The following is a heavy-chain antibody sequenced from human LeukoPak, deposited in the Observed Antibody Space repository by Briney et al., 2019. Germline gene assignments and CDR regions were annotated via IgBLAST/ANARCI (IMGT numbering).Heavy chain of an antibody. V-gene: IGHV5-51*01. CDR1: GYSFTNYW. D-gene: IGHD5-12*01. CDR2: IYPGDSNT. CDR3: ARHRISDYDSGVSWCDP. Sequence: GESLKIACKGSGYSFTNYWIVWVRQMPGRGLEYMGFIYPGDSNTRYSPSFQGQVTISADKSISTAYLQWSSLKASDTAMYYCARHRISDYDSGVSWCDPWGQGTLVTVSS. J-gene: IGHJ5*02.